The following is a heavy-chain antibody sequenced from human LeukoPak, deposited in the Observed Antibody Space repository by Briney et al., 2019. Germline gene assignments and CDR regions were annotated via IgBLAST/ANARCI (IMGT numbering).Heavy chain of an antibody. V-gene: IGHV3-11*01. J-gene: IGHJ4*02. CDR3: ARAVVVDIVATKLDY. D-gene: IGHD5-12*01. Sequence: DSVKGRFTISRDNAKNSLYLQMNSLRAEDTAVCYCARAVVVDIVATKLDYWGQGTLVTVSS.